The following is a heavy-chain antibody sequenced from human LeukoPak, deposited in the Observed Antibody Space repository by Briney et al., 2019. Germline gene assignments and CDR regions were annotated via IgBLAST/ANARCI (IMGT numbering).Heavy chain of an antibody. V-gene: IGHV3-30-3*01. Sequence: PGGSLRLSCAASGFTFSSYAMHWVRQAPGKGLEWVAVISYDGSNKYYADSVKGRFSISRDNSKNTLYLQMNSLRAEDTAVYYCTKDRPNYDILTGYSTYFDYRGQGTLVTVSS. CDR2: ISYDGSNK. CDR1: GFTFSSYA. D-gene: IGHD3-9*01. CDR3: TKDRPNYDILTGYSTYFDY. J-gene: IGHJ4*02.